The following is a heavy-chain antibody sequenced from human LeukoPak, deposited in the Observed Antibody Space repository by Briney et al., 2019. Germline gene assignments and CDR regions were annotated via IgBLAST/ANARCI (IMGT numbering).Heavy chain of an antibody. D-gene: IGHD3-16*01. V-gene: IGHV3-30-3*01. CDR2: ISYDGSNK. J-gene: IGHJ4*02. CDR1: GFNFKNYA. CDR3: ARGGFWGSYDY. Sequence: GGSLRLSCAASGFNFKNYAMHWVRQAPGKGLEWVAVISYDGSNKYYADSVKGRLTISRDNSKNTLYLQMNSLRVEDTAVYYCARGGFWGSYDYWGQGTLVTVSS.